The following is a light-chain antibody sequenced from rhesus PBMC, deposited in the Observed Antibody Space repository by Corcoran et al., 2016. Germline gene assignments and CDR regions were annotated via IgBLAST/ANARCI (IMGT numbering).Light chain of an antibody. CDR3: LQALEFPFT. J-gene: IGKJ3*01. CDR2: GVS. V-gene: IGKV2-104*02. CDR1: RRLLDSEDGNTY. Sequence: EIVMTQTPLSLPVTPGEPASISCRSSRRLLDSEDGNTYLDWYLQRPGQSPQLLIFGVSNRASGVPDRFVGSGSDTDFTLKISRVGAEDVGVYYCLQALEFPFTFGPGTKLDIK.